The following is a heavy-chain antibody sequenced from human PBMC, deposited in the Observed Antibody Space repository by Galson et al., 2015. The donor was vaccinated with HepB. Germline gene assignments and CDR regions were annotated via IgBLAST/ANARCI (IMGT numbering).Heavy chain of an antibody. Sequence: SLRLPCAASGFTFSSYDMHWVRQATGKGLEWVSAIGTAGDPYYPGSVKGRFTISRENAKNSLYLQMNSLRAGDTAVYYCARGLFRGVAAAIPRGDFDYWGQGTLVTVSS. CDR2: IGTAGDP. J-gene: IGHJ4*02. V-gene: IGHV3-13*05. D-gene: IGHD2-2*02. CDR3: ARGLFRGVAAAIPRGDFDY. CDR1: GFTFSSYD.